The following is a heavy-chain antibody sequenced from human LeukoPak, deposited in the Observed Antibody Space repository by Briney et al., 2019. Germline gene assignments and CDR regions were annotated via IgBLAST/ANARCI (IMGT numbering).Heavy chain of an antibody. Sequence: SETLSLTCAVYGGSFSGYYWSWIRQPPGKGLEWIGEINHSGSTNYNPSLKSRVTISVDTSKNQFSLKLSSVTAADTVVYYCARRSYDYVWGTDYWGQGTLVTVSS. J-gene: IGHJ4*02. CDR3: ARRSYDYVWGTDY. D-gene: IGHD3-16*01. CDR1: GGSFSGYY. CDR2: INHSGST. V-gene: IGHV4-34*01.